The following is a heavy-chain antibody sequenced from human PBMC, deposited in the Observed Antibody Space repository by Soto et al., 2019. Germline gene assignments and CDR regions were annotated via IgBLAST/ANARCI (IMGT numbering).Heavy chain of an antibody. CDR2: IYYSGST. D-gene: IGHD3-10*01. J-gene: IGHJ4*02. CDR1: GGSISSYY. V-gene: IGHV4-59*01. CDR3: ARGAGLRFGEPMIHFDY. Sequence: QVQLQESGPGLVKPSETLSLTCTVSGGSISSYYWSWIRQPPGKGLEWIGYIYYSGSTNYNPALKSRVNISIDTSKKQFSLKVNSVTAADTAVYYCARGAGLRFGEPMIHFDYWGQGTLVTVSS.